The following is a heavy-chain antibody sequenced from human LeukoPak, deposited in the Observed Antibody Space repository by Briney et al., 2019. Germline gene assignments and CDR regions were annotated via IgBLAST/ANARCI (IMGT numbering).Heavy chain of an antibody. CDR1: GYIFTGYY. Sequence: ASVKVSCKASGYIFTGYYMHWVRQAPGQGLEWMGWINPNSGGTNYAQKFQGRVTMTRDTSISTAYMELSRLRSDDTAVYYCARDITAWYYMDVWGKGTTVTVSS. D-gene: IGHD3-10*01. CDR2: INPNSGGT. CDR3: ARDITAWYYMDV. V-gene: IGHV1-2*02. J-gene: IGHJ6*03.